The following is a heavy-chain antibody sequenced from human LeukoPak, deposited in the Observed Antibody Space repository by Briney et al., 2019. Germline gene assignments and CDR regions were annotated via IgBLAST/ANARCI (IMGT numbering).Heavy chain of an antibody. CDR3: ANVRAYTSGWYREDN. V-gene: IGHV4-31*03. J-gene: IGHJ4*02. CDR2: IYYSGST. D-gene: IGHD6-19*01. CDR1: GGSISSGGYY. Sequence: SETLSLTCTVSGGSISSGGYYWSWIRQHPGKGLEWIGYIYYSGSTYYNPSLKSRVTISVDTSKNQFSLKLSSVTAADTAVYYCANVRAYTSGWYREDNWGQGTLVTVSS.